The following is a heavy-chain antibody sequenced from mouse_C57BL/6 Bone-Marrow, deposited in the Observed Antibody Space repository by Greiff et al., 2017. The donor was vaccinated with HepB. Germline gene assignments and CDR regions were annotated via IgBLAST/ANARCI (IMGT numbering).Heavy chain of an antibody. CDR1: GFTFSDYY. D-gene: IGHD2-1*01. J-gene: IGHJ3*01. V-gene: IGHV5-16*01. CDR2: INYDGSST. CDR3: ARGNYGNLAWFAY. Sequence: EVKLVESEGGLVQPGGSMKLSCTASGFTFSDYYMAWVRQVPEKGLEWVANINYDGSSTYYLDSLKSRFIISRDNAKNILYLQMSSLKSEDTATYYCARGNYGNLAWFAYWGQGTLVTVSA.